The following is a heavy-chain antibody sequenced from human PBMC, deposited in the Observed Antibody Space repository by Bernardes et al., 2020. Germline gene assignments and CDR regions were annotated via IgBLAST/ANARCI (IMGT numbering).Heavy chain of an antibody. CDR3: ARAGYCSSTSCYTDAFDI. D-gene: IGHD2-2*02. Sequence: SETLSLTCAVSGGSISSSNWWSWVRQPPGKGLEWIGEIYHSGSTNYNPSLKSRVTISVDKSKNQFSLKLSSVTAADTAVYYCARAGYCSSTSCYTDAFDIWGQGTMVTVSS. CDR2: IYHSGST. V-gene: IGHV4-4*02. J-gene: IGHJ3*02. CDR1: GGSISSSNW.